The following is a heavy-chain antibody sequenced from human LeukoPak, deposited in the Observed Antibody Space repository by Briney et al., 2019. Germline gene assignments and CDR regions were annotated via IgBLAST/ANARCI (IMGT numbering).Heavy chain of an antibody. CDR2: ISGSGGST. J-gene: IGHJ4*02. V-gene: IGHV3-23*01. CDR1: GFTFSSYA. CDR3: AKERHYYDSSGYYYYFDY. D-gene: IGHD3-22*01. Sequence: QPGGSLRLSCAASGFTFSSYAMSWVRQAAGKGLEWVSAISGSGGSTYHADSVKGRFTISRDNSKNTLYLQMNSLRAEDTAVYYCAKERHYYDSSGYYYYFDYWGQGTLVTVSS.